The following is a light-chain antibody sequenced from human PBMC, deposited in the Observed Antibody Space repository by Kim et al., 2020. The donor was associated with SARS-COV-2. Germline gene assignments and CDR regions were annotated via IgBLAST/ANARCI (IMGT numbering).Light chain of an antibody. J-gene: IGLJ2*01. CDR1: ELVHTS. CDR3: QAWDSSTAVV. CDR2: QDS. V-gene: IGLV3-1*01. Sequence: VSPGQTASLTCSGDELVHTSTSWYKQKPVQSPVLVMYQDSKRPSGIPERFSGSTAGNTATLTFSGTQAMDEADYYCQAWDSSTAVVFGGGTQLTVL.